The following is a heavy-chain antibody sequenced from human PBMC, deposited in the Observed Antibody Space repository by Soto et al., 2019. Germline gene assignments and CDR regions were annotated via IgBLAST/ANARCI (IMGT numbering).Heavy chain of an antibody. V-gene: IGHV3-21*01. CDR2: ISSSSSYI. Sequence: RHAPVKGLEWVSSISSSSSYIYYANSVKGRFTISRDNAKNSLYLQMNSLRAEDTAVYYCARPIADGFFYYYCLDVWGPAPTVTLS. D-gene: IGHD6-13*01. J-gene: IGHJ6*02. CDR3: ARPIADGFFYYYCLDV.